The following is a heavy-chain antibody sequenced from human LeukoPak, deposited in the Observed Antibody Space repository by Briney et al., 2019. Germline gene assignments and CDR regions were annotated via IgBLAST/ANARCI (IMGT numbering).Heavy chain of an antibody. J-gene: IGHJ4*02. CDR1: RFSLSNFG. V-gene: IGHV3-7*03. Sequence: PGGSLRLSCAASRFSLSNFGMHWVRQAPGKGPEWVANINQDGSTIYSVDSVKGRFTISRDNAKNTLYLQMDSLRVEDTAEYYCAREIPGAASAFDYWGQGTLVTVSS. CDR2: INQDGSTI. D-gene: IGHD6-25*01. CDR3: AREIPGAASAFDY.